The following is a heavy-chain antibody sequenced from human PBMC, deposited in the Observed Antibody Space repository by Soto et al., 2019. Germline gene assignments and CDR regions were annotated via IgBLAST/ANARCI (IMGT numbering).Heavy chain of an antibody. CDR2: IWYDGSNK. Sequence: VQLVESGGGVVQPGRSLRLSCAASGFTFSSYGMHWVRQAPGKGLEWVAVIWYDGSNKYYADSVKGRFTISRDNSKNTLYLQMNSLRAEDTAVYYCARTHLRYFDWLLEFDYWGQGTLVTVSS. CDR1: GFTFSSYG. V-gene: IGHV3-33*01. J-gene: IGHJ4*02. CDR3: ARTHLRYFDWLLEFDY. D-gene: IGHD3-9*01.